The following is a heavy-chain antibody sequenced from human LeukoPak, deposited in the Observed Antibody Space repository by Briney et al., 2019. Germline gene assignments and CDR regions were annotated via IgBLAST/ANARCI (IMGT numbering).Heavy chain of an antibody. D-gene: IGHD3-16*01. CDR2: TAYEGGEK. J-gene: IGHJ4*02. CDR1: GSTFSGHL. V-gene: IGHV3-30*01. Sequence: PGGSLRLSCAASGSTFSGHLLHWVRQAPGKGLEWVAGTAYEGGEKYYADSVSGRFTISRDNSDSTVYLQMNGLRLEDTAVYFCAREGDRHLTFDYWGRGTLVTVSS. CDR3: AREGDRHLTFDY.